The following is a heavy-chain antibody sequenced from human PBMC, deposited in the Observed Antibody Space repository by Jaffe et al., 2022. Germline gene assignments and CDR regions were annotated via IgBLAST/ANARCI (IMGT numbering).Heavy chain of an antibody. J-gene: IGHJ3*02. CDR1: GGSISSYY. CDR3: ARDRGGSYFRSIDAFDI. D-gene: IGHD1-26*01. Sequence: QVQLQESGPGLVKPSETLSLTCTVSGGSISSYYWSWIRQPPGKGLEWIGYIYYSGSTNYNPSLKSRVTISVDTSKNQFSLKLSSVTAADTAVYYCARDRGGSYFRSIDAFDIWGQGTMVTVSS. V-gene: IGHV4-59*01. CDR2: IYYSGST.